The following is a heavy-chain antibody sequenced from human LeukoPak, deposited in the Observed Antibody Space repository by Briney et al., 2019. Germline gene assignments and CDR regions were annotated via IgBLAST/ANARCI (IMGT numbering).Heavy chain of an antibody. CDR1: GFTFSSYA. V-gene: IGHV3-30-3*01. CDR2: ISYDGSNK. J-gene: IGHJ4*02. Sequence: QPGGSLRLSCAASGFTFSSYAMHWVRQAPGKGLEWVAVISYDGSNKYYADSVKGRFTISRDNSKNTLYLQMNSLRAEDTAVYYCARDANGGPTDYWGQGTLVTVSS. CDR3: ARDANGGPTDY. D-gene: IGHD2-8*01.